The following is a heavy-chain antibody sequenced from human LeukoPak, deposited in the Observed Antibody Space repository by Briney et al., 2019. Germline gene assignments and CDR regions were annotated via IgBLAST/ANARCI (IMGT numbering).Heavy chain of an antibody. CDR2: ISYDGSNK. CDR3: ARGWQQPKE. J-gene: IGHJ4*02. D-gene: IGHD6-13*01. CDR1: GFTFSSYE. V-gene: IGHV3-30*03. Sequence: GGSLRLSCAASGFTFSSYEMNWVRQAPGKGLEWVAVISYDGSNKYYADSVKGRFTISRDNSKNTLYLQMNSLRAEDTAVYYCARGWQQPKEWGQGTLVTVSS.